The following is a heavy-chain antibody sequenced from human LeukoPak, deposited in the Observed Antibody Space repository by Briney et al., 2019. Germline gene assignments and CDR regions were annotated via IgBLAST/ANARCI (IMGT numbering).Heavy chain of an antibody. CDR1: GYTFTSYG. D-gene: IGHD3-22*01. CDR3: ARLGSTSYYDSSGYYSPNVYAFDI. Sequence: ASVKVSCKASGYTFTSYGISWVRQAPGQGLEWMGWISAYNGNTNYAQKLQGRVTMTTDTSTSTAYMELRSLRSDDTAVHYCARLGSTSYYDSSGYYSPNVYAFDIWGQGTMVTVSS. V-gene: IGHV1-18*01. CDR2: ISAYNGNT. J-gene: IGHJ3*02.